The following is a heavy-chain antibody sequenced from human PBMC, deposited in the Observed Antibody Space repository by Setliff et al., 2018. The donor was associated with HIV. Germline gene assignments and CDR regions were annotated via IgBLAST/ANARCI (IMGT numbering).Heavy chain of an antibody. J-gene: IGHJ4*02. D-gene: IGHD1-1*01. CDR2: INPNSRGT. CDR3: ARGVHTTPYYFDY. V-gene: IGHV1-2*06. CDR1: GYTFAGYY. Sequence: ASVKVSCKASGYTFAGYYIHWVRQAPGQGLEWMGRINPNSRGTNYAQKFQGRVTMTMDTSISTAYMELSSLRSDDTAVYYCARGVHTTPYYFDYWGQGTLVTVSS.